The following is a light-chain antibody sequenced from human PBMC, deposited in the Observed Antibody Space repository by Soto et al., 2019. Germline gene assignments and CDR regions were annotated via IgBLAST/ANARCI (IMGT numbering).Light chain of an antibody. J-gene: IGKJ1*01. Sequence: VLTQSPGPLSLSPGERATLSCKSSQTVRNNYLAWYQQKPGQAPRLMIYDASSRATGIPDRFSGGGSGTEFTLTISSLQSEDVAVYYCQQYYNWPRTLGQGTKVDIK. CDR1: QTVRNNY. CDR3: QQYYNWPRT. CDR2: DAS. V-gene: IGKV3-20*01.